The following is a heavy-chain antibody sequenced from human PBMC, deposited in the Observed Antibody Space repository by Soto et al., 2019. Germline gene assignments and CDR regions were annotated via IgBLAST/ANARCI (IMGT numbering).Heavy chain of an antibody. CDR2: IYHSGST. V-gene: IGHV4-59*12. Sequence: SETLSLTCTVSGGSISNYYLNWIRQSPGKGLEWIGYIYHSGSTNYNPSLKSRVTISVDKSKNHFSLKLSSVTAADTAVYYCARVSGSYYYGMDVWGQGTTVTVSS. CDR3: ARVSGSYYYGMDV. J-gene: IGHJ6*02. D-gene: IGHD1-26*01. CDR1: GGSISNYY.